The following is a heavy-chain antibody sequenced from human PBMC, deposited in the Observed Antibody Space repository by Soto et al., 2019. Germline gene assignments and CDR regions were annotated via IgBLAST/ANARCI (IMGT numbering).Heavy chain of an antibody. CDR3: ASRPFYYYGLDV. Sequence: SXETLSLSFTVAGCSITTAGYSWSWIRQPPGKALEWIGYVYHTGNAYPKPSLKSRVTISLDRSKNQFSLKMTSATAADTALYYCASRPFYYYGLDVWGQGATVTVSS. CDR1: GCSITTAGYS. CDR2: VYHTGNA. V-gene: IGHV4-30-2*01. J-gene: IGHJ6*02.